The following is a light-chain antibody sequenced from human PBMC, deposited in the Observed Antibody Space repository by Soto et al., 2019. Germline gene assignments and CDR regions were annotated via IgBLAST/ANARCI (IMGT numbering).Light chain of an antibody. CDR2: LNSDGSH. CDR1: SGHSSYA. V-gene: IGLV4-69*01. CDR3: LTWGTGIGDVV. Sequence: QPVLTQSPSASASLGASVKLTCTLSSGHSSYAIAWHQQQPEKGPRYLMKLNSDGSHSKGDGIPDRFSGSSSGAERYLTISSLQSEDEADYYCLTWGTGIGDVVFGGGTQLTVL. J-gene: IGLJ2*01.